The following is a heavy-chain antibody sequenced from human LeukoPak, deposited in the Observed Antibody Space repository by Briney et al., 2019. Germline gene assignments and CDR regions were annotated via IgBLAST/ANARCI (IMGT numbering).Heavy chain of an antibody. Sequence: GGSLRLSCAASGFTFSSYAMHWVRQAPGKGLEWVAVISYDGSNKYYADSAKGRFTISRDNSKNTLYLQMNSLRAEDTAVYYCARDLDTAMVTAPGYWGQGTLVTVSS. V-gene: IGHV3-30*04. CDR1: GFTFSSYA. J-gene: IGHJ4*02. CDR3: ARDLDTAMVTAPGY. D-gene: IGHD5-18*01. CDR2: ISYDGSNK.